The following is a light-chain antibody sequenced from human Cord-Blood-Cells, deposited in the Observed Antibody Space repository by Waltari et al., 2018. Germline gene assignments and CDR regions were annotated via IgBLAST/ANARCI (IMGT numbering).Light chain of an antibody. CDR1: QSVSSH. CDR2: DAS. Sequence: EIVLTQSLATLSLSPGERATLSCRASQSVSSHLAWYQQKPGQAPRRLIYDASNMATGIPARCSGSGSGTDFTLTISSLEPEDFAVYYCQQRSNWPLFTFGPGTKVDIK. J-gene: IGKJ3*01. V-gene: IGKV3-11*01. CDR3: QQRSNWPLFT.